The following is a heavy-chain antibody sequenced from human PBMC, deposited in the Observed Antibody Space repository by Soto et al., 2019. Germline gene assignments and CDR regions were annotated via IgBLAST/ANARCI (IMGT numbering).Heavy chain of an antibody. CDR3: ARIYCSGGSCYGNYFDY. CDR1: GFSLSTSGVG. Sequence: QITLKESGPTLVKPTQTLTLTCTFSGFSLSTSGVGVGWIRQSPGKALEWLALIYWDDDKRYSPSLKRRLTIPKDSSKNQVVLTMTNMDPVDKATYYCARIYCSGGSCYGNYFDYWGQGTLVTVSS. CDR2: IYWDDDK. D-gene: IGHD2-15*01. V-gene: IGHV2-5*02. J-gene: IGHJ4*02.